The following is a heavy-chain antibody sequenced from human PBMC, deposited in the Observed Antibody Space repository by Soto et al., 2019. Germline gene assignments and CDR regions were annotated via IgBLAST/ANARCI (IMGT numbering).Heavy chain of an antibody. V-gene: IGHV4-31*03. CDR1: GGSISSGGYY. CDR2: IYYSGST. J-gene: IGHJ4*02. D-gene: IGHD3-10*01. CDR3: ARSGGSGSYYNWYFDY. Sequence: SETLSLTCTVSGGSISSGGYYWSWIRQHPGKGLEWIGHIYYSGSTYYNPSLKSRVTISVDTSKNQFSLKLSSVTAADTAVYYCARSGGSGSYYNWYFDYWGQGTLVTVSS.